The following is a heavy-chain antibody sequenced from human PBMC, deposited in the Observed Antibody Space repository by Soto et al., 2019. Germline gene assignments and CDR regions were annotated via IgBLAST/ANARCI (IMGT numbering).Heavy chain of an antibody. CDR3: ARTLPYYDFWSGHHTLFDY. CDR1: GGSVSSGSYY. V-gene: IGHV4-61*01. CDR2: IYYSGST. D-gene: IGHD3-3*01. J-gene: IGHJ4*02. Sequence: SETLSLTCTVSGGSVSSGSYYWSWIRQPPGKGLEWIGYIYYSGSTNYNPSLKSRVTISVDTSKNQFSLKLSSVTAADTAVYYCARTLPYYDFWSGHHTLFDYWGQGTLVTVSS.